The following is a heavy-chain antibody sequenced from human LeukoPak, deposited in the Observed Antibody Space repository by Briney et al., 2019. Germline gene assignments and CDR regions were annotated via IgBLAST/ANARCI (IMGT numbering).Heavy chain of an antibody. Sequence: PSETLSLTCAVYGGSFSGYYWSWIRQPPGKGLEWMGEINHSGSTNYNPSLKSRVTISVDTSKNQFSLKLSSVTAADTAVYYCARGRYDFWSGYFRRAFDIWGQGTMVTVSS. CDR3: ARGRYDFWSGYFRRAFDI. D-gene: IGHD3-3*01. CDR2: INHSGST. V-gene: IGHV4-34*01. CDR1: GGSFSGYY. J-gene: IGHJ3*02.